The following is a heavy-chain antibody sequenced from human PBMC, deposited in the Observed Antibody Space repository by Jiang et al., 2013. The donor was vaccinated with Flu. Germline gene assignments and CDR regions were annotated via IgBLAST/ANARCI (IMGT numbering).Heavy chain of an antibody. CDR1: GGSFRGYY. D-gene: IGHD6-25*01. V-gene: IGHV4-34*01. Sequence: LLKPSETLSLTCAVYGGSFRGYYWSWIRQPPGKGLEWIGEINYGGSVKYNPSLESRVTVSADVSKNQFSLKLTSVTAADTAVYYCAKGRSKRGVSSGSRWFDPWGQGALVTVSS. CDR2: INYGGSV. J-gene: IGHJ5*02. CDR3: AKGRSKRGVSSGSRWFDP.